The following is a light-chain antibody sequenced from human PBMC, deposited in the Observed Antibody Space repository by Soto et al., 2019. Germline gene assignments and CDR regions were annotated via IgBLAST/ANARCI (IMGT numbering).Light chain of an antibody. CDR3: QHYSTWLWT. Sequence: EIVMTQSPANLSVSPGERATLSCRASQSVDSKLAWYQQKPGQGPRLLIYGASSRATGIPARFSGSGSGTEFTLTISSLQSEDFAVYYCQHYSTWLWTFGQGTKVEIK. CDR2: GAS. V-gene: IGKV3-15*01. CDR1: QSVDSK. J-gene: IGKJ1*01.